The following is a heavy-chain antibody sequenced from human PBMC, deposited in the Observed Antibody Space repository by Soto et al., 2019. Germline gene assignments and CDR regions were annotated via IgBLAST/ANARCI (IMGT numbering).Heavy chain of an antibody. CDR2: IYYSGST. J-gene: IGHJ6*02. V-gene: IGHV4-30-4*01. CDR3: ARGRMDYDILPSYYYGMDV. D-gene: IGHD3-9*01. CDR1: GGSISSGDYY. Sequence: QVQLQESGPGLVKPSQTLSLTCTVSGGSISSGDYYWSWIRQPPGKGLEWIGYIYYSGSTYYNPSLKSRVTISVDTSKNQFALKLSSVTAADTAVYYCARGRMDYDILPSYYYGMDVWGQGTTVTVSS.